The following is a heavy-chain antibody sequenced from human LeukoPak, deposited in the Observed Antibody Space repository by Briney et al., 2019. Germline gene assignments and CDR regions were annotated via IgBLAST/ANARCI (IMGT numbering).Heavy chain of an antibody. CDR3: ARREQSYGSLVDS. CDR1: GYPFNSYA. D-gene: IGHD5-18*01. CDR2: INPYNDKT. Sequence: ASVKVSCKASGYPFNSYAITWVRQAPGEGLEWIGWINPYNDKTYYAQKVQGRVTMTINKSTSTAYKELRSLRSDEPAVYYCARREQSYGSLVDSWGEGTLVTASS. J-gene: IGHJ5*01. V-gene: IGHV1-18*01.